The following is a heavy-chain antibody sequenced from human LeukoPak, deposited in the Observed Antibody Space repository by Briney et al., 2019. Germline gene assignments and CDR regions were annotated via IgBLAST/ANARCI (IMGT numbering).Heavy chain of an antibody. V-gene: IGHV3-48*01. D-gene: IGHD5-12*01. J-gene: IGHJ4*02. CDR1: GFTFSSYS. CDR3: ARFLLRGYSGYDDFDY. Sequence: GGSLRLSCVASGFTFSSYSMNWVRQAPGKGLEWVSYISSSSSTIYYADSVKGRFTISRDNAKNSLYLQMNSLRAEDTAVYYCARFLLRGYSGYDDFDYWGQGTLVTVSS. CDR2: ISSSSSTI.